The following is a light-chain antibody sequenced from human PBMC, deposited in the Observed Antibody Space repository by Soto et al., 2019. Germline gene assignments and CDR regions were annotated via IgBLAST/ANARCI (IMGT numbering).Light chain of an antibody. CDR2: AAS. CDR1: QGISSY. CDR3: QQIHSYPLT. Sequence: IPLTQSPSSLSASVGDRVTITCRASQGISSYLAWYQQKPGKAPKLLIYAASTLQNGVPSTFSGSGSGTDFTLTISSLQPEDFATYYCQQIHSYPLTFGGGTKVEIQ. V-gene: IGKV1-9*01. J-gene: IGKJ4*01.